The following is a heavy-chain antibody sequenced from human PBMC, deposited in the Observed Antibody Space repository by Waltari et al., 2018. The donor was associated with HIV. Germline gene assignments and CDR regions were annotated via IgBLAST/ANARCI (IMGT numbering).Heavy chain of an antibody. D-gene: IGHD3-22*01. CDR2: IKPSGRTT. V-gene: IGHV1-46*01. J-gene: IGHJ6*02. CDR1: GFTFTTYY. Sequence: QVQLVQSGAEVKKHGASVKVSCKPSGFTFTTYYIHWVRQAPGQGIEWMGIIKPSGRTTSYAQKFQGRVTMSIGTSTSTVNLELRSLRSEDSAVYFCARAPDYDDGSGDKNKNFGMDGWGQGTRVSVSS. CDR3: ARAPDYDDGSGDKNKNFGMDG.